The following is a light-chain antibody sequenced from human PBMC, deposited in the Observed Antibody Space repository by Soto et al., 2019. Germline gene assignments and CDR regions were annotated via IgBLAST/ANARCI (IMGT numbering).Light chain of an antibody. Sequence: EFVLTQSPGTLSLSRGERATLSCRASQTVRNNYLAWYQQKPGQAPRLLIYDASSRATGIPDRFSGGGSGTDFTLTISSLEPEDSAVYYCQQRHMWPITFSQGTRLEIK. CDR2: DAS. J-gene: IGKJ5*01. CDR3: QQRHMWPIT. CDR1: QTVRNNY. V-gene: IGKV3D-20*02.